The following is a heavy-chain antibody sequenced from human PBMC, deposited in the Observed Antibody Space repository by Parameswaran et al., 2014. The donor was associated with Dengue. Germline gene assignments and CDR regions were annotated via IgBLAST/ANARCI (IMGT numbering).Heavy chain of an antibody. D-gene: IGHD6-19*01. J-gene: IGHJ4*02. CDR2: IYSGGST. V-gene: IGHV3-66*01. CDR3: ASFRQWRDSDY. Sequence: VRQAPGKGLEWVSVIYSGGSTYYADSVKGRFTISRDNSKNTLYLQMNSLRAEDTAVYYCASFRQWRDSDYWGQGTLVTVSS.